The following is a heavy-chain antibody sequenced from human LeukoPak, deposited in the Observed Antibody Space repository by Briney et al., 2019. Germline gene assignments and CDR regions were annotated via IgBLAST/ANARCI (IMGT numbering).Heavy chain of an antibody. V-gene: IGHV4-39*07. CDR3: ARGESRWLQLSPYYFDY. Sequence: PSETLSLTCTVSGGSISSSNYYWGWIRQPPGKGLEWIGSIYYSGNTYYNPSLKGRVTISVDTSKNQFSLKLSSVTAADTAVYYCARGESRWLQLSPYYFDYWGQGTLVTVSS. D-gene: IGHD5-24*01. CDR2: IYYSGNT. J-gene: IGHJ4*02. CDR1: GGSISSSNYY.